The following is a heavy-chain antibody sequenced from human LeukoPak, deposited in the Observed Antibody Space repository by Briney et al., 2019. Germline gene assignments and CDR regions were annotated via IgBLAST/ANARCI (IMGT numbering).Heavy chain of an antibody. Sequence: GGSLRLSCVASEFVFSSHAMIWVRQAPGKGLEWISSITSSSSDIFYADSVKGRLTISRDNAKNSLYLQMNSLRAEDTAVYYCARDGTQGAFDIWGQGTMVTVSS. CDR3: ARDGTQGAFDI. CDR2: ITSSSSDI. CDR1: EFVFSSHA. J-gene: IGHJ3*02. V-gene: IGHV3-21*04.